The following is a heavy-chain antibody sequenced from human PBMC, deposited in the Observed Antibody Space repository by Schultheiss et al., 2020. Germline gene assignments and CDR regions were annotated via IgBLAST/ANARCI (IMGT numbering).Heavy chain of an antibody. J-gene: IGHJ4*02. CDR3: AHMGWGHFDY. CDR1: GFSLSNARMG. V-gene: IGHV2-5*01. Sequence: SGPTLVKPTETLTLTCTVSGFSLSNARMGVSWIRQPPGKALEWLALIYWNDDKRYSPSLKSRLTITKDTSKNQVVLTMTNMDPVDTATYYCAHMGWGHFDYWGQGTLVTVSS. D-gene: IGHD3-16*01. CDR2: IYWNDDK.